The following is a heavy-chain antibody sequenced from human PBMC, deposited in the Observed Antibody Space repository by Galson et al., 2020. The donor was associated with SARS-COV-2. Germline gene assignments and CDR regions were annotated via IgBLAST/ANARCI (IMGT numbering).Heavy chain of an antibody. CDR2: INSNGGGT. J-gene: IGHJ3*02. Sequence: GESLKISCKASGYTFTDYFIHWVRQAPGQGLEWPGWINSNGGGTNYAQKFQGWVTMTSDTSISTVYMEMRRLTSADTAIYYCAREVPTLAGAFDIWGQGTTVTVSS. CDR3: AREVPTLAGAFDI. D-gene: IGHD3-10*01. CDR1: GYTFTDYF. V-gene: IGHV1-2*04.